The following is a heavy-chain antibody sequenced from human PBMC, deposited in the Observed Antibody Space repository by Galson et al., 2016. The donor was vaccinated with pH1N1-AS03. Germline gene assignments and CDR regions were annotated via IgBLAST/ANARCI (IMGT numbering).Heavy chain of an antibody. Sequence: SLRLSCAASGFTFSSYWMTWVRQAPGKGLEWVANIKQDGSVEYYVDSVKGRFTISRDNDKNSLYLQMNSLRDEDTAVYYCARAVGGGDSFWGQGTLVTVSA. CDR3: ARAVGGGDSF. CDR1: GFTFSSYW. CDR2: IKQDGSVE. V-gene: IGHV3-7*01. D-gene: IGHD4-23*01. J-gene: IGHJ4*02.